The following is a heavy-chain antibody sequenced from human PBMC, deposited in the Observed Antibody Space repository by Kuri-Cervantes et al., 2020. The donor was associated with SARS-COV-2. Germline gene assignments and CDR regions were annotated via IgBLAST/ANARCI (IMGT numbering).Heavy chain of an antibody. V-gene: IGHV1-2*02. D-gene: IGHD2-15*01. J-gene: IGHJ4*02. CDR1: GYTFTAYY. Sequence: ASVKVSCKASGYTFTAYYMHWVRQAPGQGLEWMGWINPNSGGANYAQKFQGRITMTRDTSISTVYMDLSRLRSDDTALYYCATSLKSLAYCSGGSCYHIDYLGQGTLVTVSS. CDR3: ATSLKSLAYCSGGSCYHIDY. CDR2: INPNSGGA.